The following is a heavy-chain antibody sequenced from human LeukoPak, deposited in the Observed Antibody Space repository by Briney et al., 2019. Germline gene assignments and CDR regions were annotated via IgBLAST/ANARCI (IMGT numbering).Heavy chain of an antibody. CDR1: GGSVSNYY. CDR3: ARHFAYSSSSYFDY. Sequence: PSETLSLTCSVSGGSVSNYYWSWIRQPPGKGLEWVGYVYYTGSTNYNPSLKSRVTMFEDKSKNQFSLRLYSVTVADTAVYYCARHFAYSSSSYFDYWGQGSLVTVSS. CDR2: VYYTGST. V-gene: IGHV4-59*08. J-gene: IGHJ4*02. D-gene: IGHD6-6*01.